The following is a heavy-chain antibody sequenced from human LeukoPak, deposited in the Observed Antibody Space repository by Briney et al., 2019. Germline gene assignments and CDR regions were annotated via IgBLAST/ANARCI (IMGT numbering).Heavy chain of an antibody. J-gene: IGHJ4*02. CDR1: GFTFSSYA. CDR2: ISYDGSNK. D-gene: IGHD2-15*01. Sequence: PGGSLRLSCAASGFTFSSYAMHWVRQAPGKGLEWVAVISYDGSNKYYADSVKGRFTISRDNSKNTLYLQMNSLRAEDTAVYYCARENVVYFDYWGQGTLVTASS. CDR3: ARENVVYFDY. V-gene: IGHV3-30-3*01.